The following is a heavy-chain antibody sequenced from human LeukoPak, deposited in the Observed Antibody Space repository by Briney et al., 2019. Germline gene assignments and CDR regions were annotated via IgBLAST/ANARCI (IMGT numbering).Heavy chain of an antibody. CDR2: FYYSGST. V-gene: IGHV4-59*01. CDR1: GGSISSYY. Sequence: SETLSLTCTVSGGSISSYYWSWIRQPPGKGLEWIGYFYYSGSTNYNPSLKSRVTISVDTSKNQFSLKLSSVTAVDTAVYYCARTRFVVVPAAKDNWFDPWGQGTLVTVSS. CDR3: ARTRFVVVPAAKDNWFDP. D-gene: IGHD2-2*01. J-gene: IGHJ5*02.